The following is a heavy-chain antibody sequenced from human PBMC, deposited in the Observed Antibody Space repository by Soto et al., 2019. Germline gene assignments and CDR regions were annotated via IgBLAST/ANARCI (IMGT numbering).Heavy chain of an antibody. D-gene: IGHD3-22*01. CDR1: GFTLSGYW. CDR2: ISPDGSST. CDR3: VRPRYDGSGTPFDY. V-gene: IGHV3-74*01. J-gene: IGHJ4*02. Sequence: EVQLVESGGGLVQPGGSLRLSCEASGFTLSGYWMHWVRQVPGKGLVWVSRISPDGSSTTHADSVKGRFTISRDNAKNTRHLQMNRLGPEDTAVYYCVRPRYDGSGTPFDYWGQGALVTVSS.